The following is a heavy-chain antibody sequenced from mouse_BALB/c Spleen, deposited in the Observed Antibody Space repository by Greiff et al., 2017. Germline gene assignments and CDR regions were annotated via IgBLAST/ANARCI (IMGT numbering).Heavy chain of an antibody. V-gene: IGHV1S22*01. CDR3: TRGGYDGFDS. CDR2: IYPGSGST. Sequence: LQQPGSELVRPGASVKLSCKASGYTFTSYWMHWVKQRHGQGLEWIGNIYPGSGSTNYDEKFKSKGTLTVDTSSSTAYMHLSSLTSEDSAVYYCTRGGYDGFDSWGQGTTLTVSS. CDR1: GYTFTSYW. D-gene: IGHD2-2*01. J-gene: IGHJ2*01.